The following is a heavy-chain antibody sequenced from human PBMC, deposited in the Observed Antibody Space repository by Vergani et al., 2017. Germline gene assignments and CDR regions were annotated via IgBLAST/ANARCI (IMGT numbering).Heavy chain of an antibody. CDR3: AKEGGGYYYGGTCYPEY. V-gene: IGHV3-30*02. Sequence: QVQLVESGGGVVQPGRSLRLSCAASGFTFNSYGMHWVRQAPGKGLEWVASIRSDESRRYYGDSMEGPFTISRDNSKNTLYLQMKSLRPEDTAVYYCAKEGGGYYYGGTCYPEYWGQGTLVIVSS. CDR1: GFTFNSYG. CDR2: IRSDESRR. D-gene: IGHD3-10*01. J-gene: IGHJ4*02.